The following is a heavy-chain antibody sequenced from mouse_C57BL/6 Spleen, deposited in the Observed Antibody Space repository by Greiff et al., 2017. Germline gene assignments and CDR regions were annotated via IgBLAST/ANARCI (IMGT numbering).Heavy chain of an antibody. CDR3: ARSGTTVVEGAMDY. J-gene: IGHJ4*01. CDR2: IYPRSGNT. V-gene: IGHV1-81*01. D-gene: IGHD1-1*01. CDR1: GYTFTSYG. Sequence: QQQSGAELARPGASVKLSCKASGYTFTSYGISWVKQRTGQGLEWIGEIYPRSGNTYYNEKFKGKATLTADKSSSTAYMELRSLTSEDSAVYFCARSGTTVVEGAMDYWGQGTSVTVSS.